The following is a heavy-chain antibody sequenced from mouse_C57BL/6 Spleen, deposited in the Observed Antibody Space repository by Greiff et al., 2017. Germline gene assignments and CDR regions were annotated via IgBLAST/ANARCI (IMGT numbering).Heavy chain of an antibody. V-gene: IGHV5-17*01. CDR1: GFTFRDSG. CDR2: ISGGSSTI. CDR3: ARWDFDY. Sequence: EVQLVESGGGLVKPGGSLKLSCAASGFTFRDSGMHWVRQAPEKGLEWVAYISGGSSTIYYADTVKGRFTITRDNAKNTLCLKKTSLRSEDTAMYYRARWDFDYWGQGTTLTVSS. D-gene: IGHD4-1*01. J-gene: IGHJ2*01.